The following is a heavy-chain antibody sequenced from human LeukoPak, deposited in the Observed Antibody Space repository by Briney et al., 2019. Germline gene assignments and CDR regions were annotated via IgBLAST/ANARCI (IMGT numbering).Heavy chain of an antibody. V-gene: IGHV6-1*01. J-gene: IGHJ5*02. CDR2: TYYRSKWYD. Sequence: SQTLSLTCAISGDSVSSNSATWNWIRQSPSRGFEWLGRTYYRSKWYDDYAVSVKSRITINPDTSKNQFSLQLNSVTPEDTAVYYCTRGWSVVSFLGWFDPWGQGTLVTVSS. CDR3: TRGWSVVSFLGWFDP. D-gene: IGHD4-23*01. CDR1: GDSVSSNSAT.